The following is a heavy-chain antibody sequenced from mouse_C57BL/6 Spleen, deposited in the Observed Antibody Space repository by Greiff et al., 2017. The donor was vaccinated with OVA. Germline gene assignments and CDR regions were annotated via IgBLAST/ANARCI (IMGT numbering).Heavy chain of an antibody. V-gene: IGHV14-4*01. Sequence: EVQLVESGAELVRPGASVKLSCTASGFNIKDDYMHWVKQRPEQGLEWIGWIDPENGDTEYASKFQGKATITADTSSNTAYLQLSSLTSEDTAVYYCTAVVADWYFDVWGTGTTVTVSS. J-gene: IGHJ1*03. CDR1: GFNIKDDY. CDR2: IDPENGDT. D-gene: IGHD1-1*01. CDR3: TAVVADWYFDV.